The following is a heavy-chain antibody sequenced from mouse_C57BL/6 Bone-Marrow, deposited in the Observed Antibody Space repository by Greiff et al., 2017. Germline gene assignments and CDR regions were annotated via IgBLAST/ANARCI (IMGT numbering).Heavy chain of an antibody. J-gene: IGHJ3*01. CDR1: GFTFSSYG. D-gene: IGHD2-3*01. CDR2: ISSGGSYT. CDR3: ARHGSDGYFP. V-gene: IGHV5-6*01. Sequence: EVQVVESGGDLVKPGGSLKLSCAASGFTFSSYGMSWVRQTPDKRLEWVATISSGGSYTYYPDSVKGRFTISRDNAKNTLYLQMSRLKSEDTAMYYCARHGSDGYFPWGQGTLVTVSA.